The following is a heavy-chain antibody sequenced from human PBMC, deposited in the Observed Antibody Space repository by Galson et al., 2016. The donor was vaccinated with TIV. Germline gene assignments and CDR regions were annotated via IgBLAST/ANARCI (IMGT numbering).Heavy chain of an antibody. CDR2: IKEDGSEK. CDR3: ARDKARCSGDSCYLGSSFDY. Sequence: SLRLSCAASGFTFSNYWMSWVRQAPGKGLEWVANIKEDGSEKYAVDSVQGRFTISRDNAKNTLYLQMNNPRVDDTAVYYCARDKARCSGDSCYLGSSFDYWGRGILVTVSS. J-gene: IGHJ4*02. V-gene: IGHV3-7*01. D-gene: IGHD2-15*01. CDR1: GFTFSNYW.